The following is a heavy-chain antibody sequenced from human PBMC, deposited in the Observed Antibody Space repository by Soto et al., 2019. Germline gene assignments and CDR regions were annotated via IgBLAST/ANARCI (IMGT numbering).Heavy chain of an antibody. J-gene: IGHJ4*02. D-gene: IGHD2-2*01. CDR3: AREGASRFRGFDY. Sequence: QVQLQESGPGLVKPSETLSLTCSVSGDSINNYYWSWIRQPPGKGLEWIGFVHYTGSANYNPSLKSRVTISVGTSKKQFSLRLSSVTAADSGVYYRAREGASRFRGFDYWGQGTLVTVSS. CDR1: GDSINNYY. CDR2: VHYTGSA. V-gene: IGHV4-59*01.